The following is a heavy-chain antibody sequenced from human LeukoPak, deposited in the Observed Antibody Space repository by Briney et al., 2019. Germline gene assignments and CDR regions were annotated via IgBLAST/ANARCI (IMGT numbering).Heavy chain of an antibody. CDR1: GGSISSGGYY. CDR2: IYYSGST. Sequence: SQTLSLTCTVSGGSISSGGYYWSWIRQHPGTGLEWIGYIYYSGSTYYNPSLKSRVTISVDTSKNQFSLKLSSVTAADTAVYYCARGAGIVGASDAFDIWGQGTMVTVSS. CDR3: ARGAGIVGASDAFDI. V-gene: IGHV4-31*03. J-gene: IGHJ3*02. D-gene: IGHD1-26*01.